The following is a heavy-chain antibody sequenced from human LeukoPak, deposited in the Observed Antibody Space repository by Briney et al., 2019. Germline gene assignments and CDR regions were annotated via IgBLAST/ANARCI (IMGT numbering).Heavy chain of an antibody. J-gene: IGHJ3*02. CDR2: ISWNSGSI. CDR1: GFTFDDYA. D-gene: IGHD1-26*01. V-gene: IGHV3-9*01. Sequence: GRSLRLSCAASGFTFDDYAMHWVRQAPGKGLEWVSGISWNSGSIGYADSVKGRFTISRDNAKDSLYLQMNSLRAEDTALYYCAKDISGSYYGGAFDIWGQGTMVTVSS. CDR3: AKDISGSYYGGAFDI.